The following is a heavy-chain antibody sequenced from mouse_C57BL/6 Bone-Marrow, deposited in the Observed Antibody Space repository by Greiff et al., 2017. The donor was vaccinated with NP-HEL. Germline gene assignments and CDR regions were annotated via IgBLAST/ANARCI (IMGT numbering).Heavy chain of an antibody. D-gene: IGHD4-1*01. CDR1: GYTFTSYT. CDR3: ARGELGPYYFDY. Sequence: QVQLQQSGAELARPGASVKMSCKASGYTFTSYTMHWVKQRPGQGLEWIGYINPSSGYTKYNQKFKDKATLTADKSSSTAYMQLSSLTSEDSAVYYCARGELGPYYFDYWGQGTTLTVSS. J-gene: IGHJ2*01. CDR2: INPSSGYT. V-gene: IGHV1-4*01.